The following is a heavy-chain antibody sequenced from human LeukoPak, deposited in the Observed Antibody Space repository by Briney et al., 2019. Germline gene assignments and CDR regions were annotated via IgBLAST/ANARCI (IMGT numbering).Heavy chain of an antibody. CDR2: IKRQTDGGAT. Sequence: PGGSLRLSCAASGFTFGNAWMSWVRQAPGKGLEWVGRIKRQTDGGATDYGAPVKGRFTISRDDSKNTLFLQMNSLKTDDTAVYYCTTGLSTWGQGTLVTVSS. CDR1: GFTFGNAW. D-gene: IGHD2-15*01. J-gene: IGHJ5*02. CDR3: TTGLST. V-gene: IGHV3-15*01.